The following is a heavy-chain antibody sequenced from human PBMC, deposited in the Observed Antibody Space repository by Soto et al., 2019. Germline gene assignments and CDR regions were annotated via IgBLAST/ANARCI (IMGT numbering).Heavy chain of an antibody. CDR2: IKQDGSEK. J-gene: IGHJ6*03. V-gene: IGHV3-7*01. CDR3: ARDQSIAARGYYYYYMDV. D-gene: IGHD6-6*01. Sequence: GGSLRLSCAASGFTFSSYWMSWVRQAPGKGLEWVANIKQDGSEKYYVDSVKGRFTISRDNAKNSLYLQMNSLRAEDTAVYYCARDQSIAARGYYYYYMDVWGKGTTVTVSS. CDR1: GFTFSSYW.